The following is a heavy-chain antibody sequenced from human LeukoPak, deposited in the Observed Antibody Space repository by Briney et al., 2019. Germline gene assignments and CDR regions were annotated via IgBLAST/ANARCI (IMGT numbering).Heavy chain of an antibody. CDR1: GGSFSGYY. D-gene: IGHD6-13*01. Sequence: SETLSLTCAVYGGSFSGYYWSWIRQPPGKGLEWIGEINHSGSTNYNPSLKSRVTISVDTSKNQFSLKLSSVTAADTAVYYCARVGAAAAHFDYWGQGTLVTVSS. CDR3: ARVGAAAAHFDY. V-gene: IGHV4-34*01. CDR2: INHSGST. J-gene: IGHJ4*02.